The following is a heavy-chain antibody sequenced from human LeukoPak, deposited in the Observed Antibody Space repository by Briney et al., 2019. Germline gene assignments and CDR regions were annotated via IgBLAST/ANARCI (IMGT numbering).Heavy chain of an antibody. Sequence: GGSLRLSCAASGFTFSSYSMNWVRQAPGKGLEWVSSISSSSSYIYYADSVKGRFTISRDNSKNTLYLQMNSLRAEDTAVYYCAKVKVREVDYWGQGTLVTVSS. D-gene: IGHD3-10*01. J-gene: IGHJ4*02. CDR2: ISSSSSYI. CDR1: GFTFSSYS. V-gene: IGHV3-21*04. CDR3: AKVKVREVDY.